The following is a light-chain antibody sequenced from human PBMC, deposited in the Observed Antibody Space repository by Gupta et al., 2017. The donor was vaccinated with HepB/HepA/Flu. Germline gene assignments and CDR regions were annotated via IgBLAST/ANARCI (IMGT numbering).Light chain of an antibody. Sequence: QPVLTQPPSASVTPGQRVAISCSGSSSNVGRDNVYWYRQLPGTAPKLLIYNDDRRPSGVPDRFSGSKYGTSASLAIXGXRAEDEXDYYCAAADTSRSTYVFGTGTWVTVL. V-gene: IGLV1-47*02. CDR3: AAADTSRSTYV. J-gene: IGLJ1*01. CDR2: NDD. CDR1: SSNVGRDN.